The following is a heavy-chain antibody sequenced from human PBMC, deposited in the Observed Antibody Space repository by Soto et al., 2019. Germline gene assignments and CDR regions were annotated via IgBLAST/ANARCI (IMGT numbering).Heavy chain of an antibody. CDR1: GFTFSTSA. J-gene: IGHJ4*02. D-gene: IGHD3-3*01. CDR3: ERESLRFSNDF. Sequence: PGGSLRLSCAASGFTFSTSAMHWVRQAPGKGLEWVAVISYDGSNKYYADSVKGRFTISRDNSENTLYLQMNSLRAEDTALYYCERESLRFSNDFWGQGTLVTVSS. V-gene: IGHV3-30-3*01. CDR2: ISYDGSNK.